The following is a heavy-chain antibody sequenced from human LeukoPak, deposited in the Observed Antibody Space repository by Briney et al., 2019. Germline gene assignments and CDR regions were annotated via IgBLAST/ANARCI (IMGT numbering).Heavy chain of an antibody. D-gene: IGHD3-3*01. J-gene: IGHJ6*02. Sequence: SETLSLTCTVSGGSISSYYWSWIRQPPGEGLEWIGYIYYSGSTNYNPSLKSRVTISVDTSKNQFSLKLSSVTAADTAVYYCARHADLGYDFWSGYYKFDYYYYGMDVWGQGTTVTVSS. V-gene: IGHV4-59*08. CDR2: IYYSGST. CDR3: ARHADLGYDFWSGYYKFDYYYYGMDV. CDR1: GGSISSYY.